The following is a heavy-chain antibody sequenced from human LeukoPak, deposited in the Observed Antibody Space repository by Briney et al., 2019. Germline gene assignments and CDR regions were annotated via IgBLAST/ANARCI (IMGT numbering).Heavy chain of an antibody. J-gene: IGHJ4*02. D-gene: IGHD5-24*01. Sequence: PSETLSLTCTVSGGSISSSSYYWGWIRQPPGKGLEWIGSIYYSGSTYYNPSLKSRVTISVDTSKIQFSLKLSSVTAADTAMYYCARTDRDGHNHVRFDYWGQGTLVTVSS. CDR1: GGSISSSSYY. CDR3: ARTDRDGHNHVRFDY. CDR2: IYYSGST. V-gene: IGHV4-39*07.